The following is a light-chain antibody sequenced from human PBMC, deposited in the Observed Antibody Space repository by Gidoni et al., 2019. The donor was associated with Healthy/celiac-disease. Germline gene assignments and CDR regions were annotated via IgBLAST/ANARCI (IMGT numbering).Light chain of an antibody. J-gene: IGKJ4*01. CDR2: GAS. CDR1: QSVSSSY. Sequence: EIVLTPSPGTLSLSPGERATLSCRASQSVSSSYLAWYQQKPGQAPRLLIYGASSRAPGIPDSFSGSGAGTDFTLTISRLEPEDFAVYYCQQYGSSPLTFGGGTKVEIK. V-gene: IGKV3-20*01. CDR3: QQYGSSPLT.